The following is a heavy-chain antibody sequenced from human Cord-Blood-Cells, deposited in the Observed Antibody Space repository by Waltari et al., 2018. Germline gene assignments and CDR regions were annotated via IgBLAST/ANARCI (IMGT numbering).Heavy chain of an antibody. CDR1: GFTVSSND. J-gene: IGHJ3*02. CDR2: IYSGGRA. Sequence: EVQLVDSGGGLIQPGGCLSLSCAASGFTVSSNDMCWVRHAPGKGLEWVSVIYSGGRAYYADSVKGRFTISRDNSKNTLYLQMNSLRAEDTAVYYCARDLRGTGDSRKGAFDIWGQGTMVTVSS. CDR3: ARDLRGTGDSRKGAFDI. D-gene: IGHD7-27*01. V-gene: IGHV3-53*01.